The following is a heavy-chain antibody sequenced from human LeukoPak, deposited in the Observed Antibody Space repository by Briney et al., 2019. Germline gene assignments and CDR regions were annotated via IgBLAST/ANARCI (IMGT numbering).Heavy chain of an antibody. CDR2: ISGGGETT. CDR3: ARDYADYVGYFFFDY. V-gene: IGHV3-23*01. J-gene: IGHJ4*02. D-gene: IGHD4-17*01. Sequence: PGGSLRLSCAASGFTFNNYAMTWVRQAPGKGLEWVSSISGGGETTYYADSAKGRFTISRDNSQNTLYLQMNSLRPEDTAVYYCARDYADYVGYFFFDYWGQGTLVTVSS. CDR1: GFTFNNYA.